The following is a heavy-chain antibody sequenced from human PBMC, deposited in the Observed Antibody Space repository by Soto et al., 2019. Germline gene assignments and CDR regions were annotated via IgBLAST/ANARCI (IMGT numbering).Heavy chain of an antibody. CDR1: GGSFIGYY. J-gene: IGHJ4*02. D-gene: IGHD5-12*01. Sequence: SETLSLTCAVYGGSFIGYYCSFIRHPAGKWLEWIGEINHSGSTNYNPSLKSRVTISVDTSKNQFSLKLSSVTAADTAVYYCARAIVATIAFDYWGQGTLVTVSS. CDR3: ARAIVATIAFDY. CDR2: INHSGST. V-gene: IGHV4-34*01.